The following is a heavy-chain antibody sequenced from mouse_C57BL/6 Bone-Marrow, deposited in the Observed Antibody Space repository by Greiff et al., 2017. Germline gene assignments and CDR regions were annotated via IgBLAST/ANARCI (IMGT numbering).Heavy chain of an antibody. CDR3: ARVRYYDYDAARVYYAMDY. CDR2: IYPGSGST. D-gene: IGHD2-4*01. Sequence: QVQLQQPGAELVKPGASVKMSCKASGYTFTSYWITWVKQRPGQGLAWIGDIYPGSGSTNYNEKFKSKATLTVDTSSSTAYMQLSSLTSEDSAVYYCARVRYYDYDAARVYYAMDYWGQGTSVTVSS. V-gene: IGHV1-55*01. J-gene: IGHJ4*01. CDR1: GYTFTSYW.